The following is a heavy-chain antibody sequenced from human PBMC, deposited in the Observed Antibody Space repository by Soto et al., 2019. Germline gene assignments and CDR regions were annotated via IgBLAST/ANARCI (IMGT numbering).Heavy chain of an antibody. CDR1: GGSFSGYY. J-gene: IGHJ5*02. D-gene: IGHD3-3*01. Sequence: SETLSLTCAVYGGSFSGYYWNWIRQPPGKGLEWIGEIDHSGYTNYNPSLKSRVTISVDTSKNQFSLRLTSVTAADTAVYYCARVRDWFDPWGQGTLVTAPQ. CDR2: IDHSGYT. CDR3: ARVRDWFDP. V-gene: IGHV4-34*01.